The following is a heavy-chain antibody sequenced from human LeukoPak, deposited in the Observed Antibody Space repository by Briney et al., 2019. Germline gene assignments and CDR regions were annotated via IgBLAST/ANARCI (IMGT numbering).Heavy chain of an antibody. J-gene: IGHJ6*02. CDR3: TRGSSSWYYYYYGMDV. V-gene: IGHV3-15*01. Sequence: PGGSLRLSCAASGFTFSNAWMSWVRQAPGKGLEWVGRIKSKTDGGTTDYAAPVNGRFTISRDDSKNTLYLQMNSLKTEDTAVYYCTRGSSSWYYYYYGMDVWGQGTTVTVSS. CDR1: GFTFSNAW. D-gene: IGHD6-13*01. CDR2: IKSKTDGGTT.